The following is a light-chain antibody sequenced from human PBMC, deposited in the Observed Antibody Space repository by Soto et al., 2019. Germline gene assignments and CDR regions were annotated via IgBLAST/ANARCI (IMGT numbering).Light chain of an antibody. CDR3: QQANNFPIT. CDR2: TAS. V-gene: IGKV1-17*01. J-gene: IGKJ5*01. Sequence: DIQMTQSRPSLSASVGHRVTITCRASQGIRNDLGWYQQKPGKAPKLLIYTASTLQSGVPSRFSGSGSGTDFTLTISSLQPEDSATYYCQQANNFPITFGQGTRLEIK. CDR1: QGIRND.